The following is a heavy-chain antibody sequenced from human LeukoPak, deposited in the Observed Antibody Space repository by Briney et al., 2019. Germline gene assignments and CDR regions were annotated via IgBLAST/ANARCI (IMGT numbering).Heavy chain of an antibody. CDR1: GFTFSSYA. CDR2: ISGSGGST. D-gene: IGHD3-10*01. V-gene: IGHV3-23*01. CDR3: VKVSSNYYGSGSYQTLDY. J-gene: IGHJ4*02. Sequence: GGSLRLSCAASGFTFSSYAMSWVRQAPGKGLEWVSAISGSGGSTYYADSVKGRFTISRDNSKNTLYLQMNSLRAEDTAVYYCVKVSSNYYGSGSYQTLDYGGQGTLVTVSS.